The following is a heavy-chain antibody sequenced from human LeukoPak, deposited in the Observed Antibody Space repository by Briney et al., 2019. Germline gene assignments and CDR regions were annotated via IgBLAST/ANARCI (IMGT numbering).Heavy chain of an antibody. Sequence: GGSLRLSCAASGFTFSSYGMHWVRQAPGKGLEWVAFIRYDGSNKYYADSVKGRFTISRDNSKNTLYLQMNSLRAEDTSVYYCAKETDYKYYFDYWAQEPLVTVSS. CDR1: GFTFSSYG. J-gene: IGHJ4*02. CDR2: IRYDGSNK. D-gene: IGHD4-11*01. CDR3: AKETDYKYYFDY. V-gene: IGHV3-30*02.